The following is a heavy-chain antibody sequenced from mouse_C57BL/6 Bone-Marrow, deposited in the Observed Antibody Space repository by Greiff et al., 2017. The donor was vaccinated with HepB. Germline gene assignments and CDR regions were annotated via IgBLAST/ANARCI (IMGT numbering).Heavy chain of an antibody. V-gene: IGHV1-63*01. D-gene: IGHD2-4*01. CDR1: GYTFTNYW. J-gene: IGHJ1*03. CDR2: IYPGGGYT. CDR3: ATMIRWYFDV. Sequence: QVQLKESGAKLVRPGTSVKMSCKASGYTFTNYWIGWAKQRPGHGLEWIGDIYPGGGYTNYNEKFKGKATLTADKSSSTAYMQFSSLTSEDSAIYYCATMIRWYFDVWGTGTTVTVSS.